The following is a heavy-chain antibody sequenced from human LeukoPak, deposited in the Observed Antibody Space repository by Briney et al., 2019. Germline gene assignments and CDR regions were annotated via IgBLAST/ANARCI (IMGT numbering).Heavy chain of an antibody. D-gene: IGHD4-11*01. CDR3: ARHRREYSNSYYFDY. CDR1: GGSISSSSYY. Sequence: SETLSLTCTVSGGSISSSSYYWGWIRQPPGKGLEWIGSIYYSGSTYYNPSLKSRVTISVDTSKNQFSLKLSSVTAADTAVYYCARHRREYSNSYYFDYWGQGTLVTVSS. V-gene: IGHV4-39*01. CDR2: IYYSGST. J-gene: IGHJ4*02.